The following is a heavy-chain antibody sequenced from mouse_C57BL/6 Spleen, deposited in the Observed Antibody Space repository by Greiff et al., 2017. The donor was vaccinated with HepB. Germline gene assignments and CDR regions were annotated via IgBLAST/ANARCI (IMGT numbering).Heavy chain of an antibody. CDR2: IYPGSGST. J-gene: IGHJ2*01. V-gene: IGHV1-55*01. D-gene: IGHD4-1*01. Sequence: QVQLQQPGAELVKPGASVKMSCKASGYTFTSYWITWVKQRPGQGLEWIGDIYPGSGSTNYNEKFKSKATLTVDTSSSTAYMQLSSLTSEDSAVYYCARFPRKLGPYYFDYWGQGTTLTVSS. CDR3: ARFPRKLGPYYFDY. CDR1: GYTFTSYW.